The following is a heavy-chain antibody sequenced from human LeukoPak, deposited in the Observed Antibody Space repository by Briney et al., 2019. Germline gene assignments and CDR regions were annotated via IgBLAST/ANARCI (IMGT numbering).Heavy chain of an antibody. CDR1: GFTFSSYT. J-gene: IGHJ4*02. CDR2: ISGSGGST. Sequence: PAGGSLRLSCAASGFTFSSYTMSWVRQAPGKGLEWVSAISGSGGSTYYADSVKGRFTISRDNAKNSLYLQMNSLRAEDTAVYYCARVGGYETSFDYWGQGTLVTVSS. CDR3: ARVGGYETSFDY. V-gene: IGHV3-23*01. D-gene: IGHD2-15*01.